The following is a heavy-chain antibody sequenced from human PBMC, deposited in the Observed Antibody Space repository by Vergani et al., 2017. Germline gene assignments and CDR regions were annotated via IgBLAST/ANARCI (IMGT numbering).Heavy chain of an antibody. J-gene: IGHJ3*02. CDR1: GGSISSYY. CDR2: IYYSGST. CDR3: ATKSSTRIVGDAFDI. Sequence: QVQLQESGPGLVKPSETLSLTCTVSGGSISSYYWSWIRQPPGKGLEWIGYIYYSGSTNYNPSLKRRVTISVDTSKNQFSLKLSSVTAADTAVYYCATKSSTRIVGDAFDIWGQGTMVTVSS. V-gene: IGHV4-59*01. D-gene: IGHD3-22*01.